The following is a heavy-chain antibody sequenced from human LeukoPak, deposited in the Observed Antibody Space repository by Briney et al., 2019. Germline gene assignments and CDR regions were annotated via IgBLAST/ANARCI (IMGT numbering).Heavy chain of an antibody. V-gene: IGHV4-34*01. CDR3: ARGLTFYGILTGLDS. D-gene: IGHD3-9*01. J-gene: IGHJ1*01. CDR2: INHSGST. CDR1: GGSFNAYY. Sequence: SETLSLTCAVYGGSFNAYYWTWIRQPPGKGLEWIGEINHSGSTNCNPSLKSRVTISLDTSENQFSLKLTSVTAADTAVYYCARGLTFYGILTGLDSWGQGTLVTVSS.